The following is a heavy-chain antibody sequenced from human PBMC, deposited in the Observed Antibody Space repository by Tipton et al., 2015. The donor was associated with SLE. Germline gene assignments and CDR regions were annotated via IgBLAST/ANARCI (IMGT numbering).Heavy chain of an antibody. Sequence: QLVQSGGGVVQPGRSLRLSCAASGFTVSSNYMSWVRQAPGKGLEWVSVIYSGGSTYYADSVKGRFTISRDNAKNSLYLHMNSLRADDTAVYYCATVDSDSWWRFWGQGTRVTVSS. J-gene: IGHJ4*02. CDR2: IYSGGST. CDR3: ATVDSDSWWRF. CDR1: GFTVSSNY. D-gene: IGHD2-21*01. V-gene: IGHV3-53*01.